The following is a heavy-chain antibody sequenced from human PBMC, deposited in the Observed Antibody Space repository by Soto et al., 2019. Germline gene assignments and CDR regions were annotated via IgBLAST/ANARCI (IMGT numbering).Heavy chain of an antibody. CDR3: ARDAVAFIDY. J-gene: IGHJ4*02. V-gene: IGHV1-3*01. CDR1: GYTFTTYA. Sequence: ASVKVSCKASGYTFTTYAMHWVRQAPGQSLEWMGWINPDNGTVKYSQKFKGRVTITSDTSARTVHMELNSLRSEDTAVFYCARDAVAFIDYWGQGNLVTVSS. CDR2: INPDNGTV. D-gene: IGHD2-15*01.